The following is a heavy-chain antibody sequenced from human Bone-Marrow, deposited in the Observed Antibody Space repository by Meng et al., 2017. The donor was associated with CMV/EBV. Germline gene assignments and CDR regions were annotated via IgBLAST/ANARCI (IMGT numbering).Heavy chain of an antibody. CDR1: GGTFSKYA. Sequence: SVKVSCKASGGTFSKYAISWVRQAPGQGLEWMGRIIPILGIANYAQKFQGRVTITADKSTSTAYMELSSLRSEDTAVYYCAREIQDIVVVVAAPLGYWGQGTLVTVSS. J-gene: IGHJ4*02. CDR3: AREIQDIVVVVAAPLGY. CDR2: IIPILGIA. V-gene: IGHV1-69*04. D-gene: IGHD2-15*01.